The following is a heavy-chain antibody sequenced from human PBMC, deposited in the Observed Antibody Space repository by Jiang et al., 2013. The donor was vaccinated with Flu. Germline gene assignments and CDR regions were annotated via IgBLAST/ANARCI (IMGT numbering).Heavy chain of an antibody. J-gene: IGHJ5*02. D-gene: IGHD2-2*01. V-gene: IGHV1-69*01. CDR1: GGTFSSYA. CDR2: IIPIFGIA. CDR3: AGYCSSTSCQNNWFDP. Sequence: SSVKVSCKASGGTFSSYAISWVRQAPGQGLEWMGGIIPIFGIANYAQKFQGRVTITADESTSTAYMELSSLRSEDTAVYYCAGYCSSTSCQNNWFDPWGQGTLVTVSS.